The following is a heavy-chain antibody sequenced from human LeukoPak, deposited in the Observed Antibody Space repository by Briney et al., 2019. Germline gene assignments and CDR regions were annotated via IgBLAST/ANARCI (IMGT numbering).Heavy chain of an antibody. J-gene: IGHJ3*02. CDR1: GFTFSSYA. D-gene: IGHD2-2*02. CDR2: IKQDGSEK. V-gene: IGHV3-7*01. Sequence: GGSLRLPCAASGFTFSSYAMSWVRQAPGKGLEWVANIKQDGSEKSKNSLYLQMNSLRAEDTAVYYCARGFVVVPAAIKEVAFDIWGQGTMVTVSS. CDR3: ARGFVVVPAAIKEVAFDI.